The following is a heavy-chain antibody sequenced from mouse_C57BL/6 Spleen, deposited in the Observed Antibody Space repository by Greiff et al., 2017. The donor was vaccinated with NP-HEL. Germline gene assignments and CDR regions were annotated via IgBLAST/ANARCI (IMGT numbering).Heavy chain of an antibody. V-gene: IGHV5-9*01. CDR3: ARHAWELYYFDY. J-gene: IGHJ2*01. CDR1: GFTFSSYT. Sequence: EVQGVESGGGLVKPGGSLKLSCAASGFTFSSYTMSWVRQTPEKRLEWVATISGGGGNTYYPDSVKGRFTISRDNAKNTLYLQMSSLRSEDTALYYCARHAWELYYFDYWGQGTTLTVSS. CDR2: ISGGGGNT. D-gene: IGHD4-1*01.